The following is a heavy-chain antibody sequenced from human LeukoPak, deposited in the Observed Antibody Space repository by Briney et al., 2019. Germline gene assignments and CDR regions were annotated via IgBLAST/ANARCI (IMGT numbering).Heavy chain of an antibody. J-gene: IGHJ1*01. V-gene: IGHV3-74*01. CDR1: GFTFSSYW. CDR3: ARAPSEIGGYYPEYFRH. CDR2: IKSDGKT. Sequence: PGGSLRLSCAASGFTFSSYWMHWVRQAPWKGLVLVSRIKSDGKTNYADSVKGRFTISRDNAKNTVSLQMNSLRAEDTGVYYCARAPSEIGGYYPEYFRHWGQGTLVTVSS. D-gene: IGHD3-22*01.